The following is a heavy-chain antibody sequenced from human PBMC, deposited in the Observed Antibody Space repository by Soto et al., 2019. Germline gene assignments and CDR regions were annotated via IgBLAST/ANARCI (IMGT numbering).Heavy chain of an antibody. CDR2: INPSGGST. V-gene: IGHV1-46*01. Sequence: QVQLVQSGAEVKKPGASVKVSCKASGYTFTSYYMHWVRQAPGQGLERMGIINPSGGSTSYAQKYEGRVTMTRDTATSTVYMELSSLRSEDTAVYYCARDRVQFGPRPPYYYYGMDVWGQGTTVTVSS. D-gene: IGHD3-3*01. CDR1: GYTFTSYY. J-gene: IGHJ6*02. CDR3: ARDRVQFGPRPPYYYYGMDV.